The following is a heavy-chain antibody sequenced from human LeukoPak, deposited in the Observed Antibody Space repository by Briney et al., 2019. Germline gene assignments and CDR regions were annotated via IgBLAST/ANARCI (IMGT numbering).Heavy chain of an antibody. J-gene: IGHJ5*02. V-gene: IGHV3-64D*06. CDR2: ISTDGRGT. Sequence: PGGSLRLSCSASGLTFNIYAMHWVRQAPGTGLEYVSAISTDGRGTYYADSVKGRFTISRDNSKNTLYLQMSSLRPEDTAIYYCVKYSNSCYDPWGQGTLVTVSS. CDR1: GLTFNIYA. D-gene: IGHD2-2*01. CDR3: VKYSNSCYDP.